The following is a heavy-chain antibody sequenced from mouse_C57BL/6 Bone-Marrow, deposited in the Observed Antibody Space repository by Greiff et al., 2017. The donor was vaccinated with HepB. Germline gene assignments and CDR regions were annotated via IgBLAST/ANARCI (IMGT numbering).Heavy chain of an antibody. CDR2: ISNLAYSI. V-gene: IGHV5-15*01. D-gene: IGHD2-3*01. CDR3: ARQTDDGYYVDWYFDV. CDR1: GFTFSDYG. J-gene: IGHJ1*03. Sequence: EVMLVESGGGLVQPGGSLKLSCAASGFTFSDYGMAWVRQAPRKGPEWVAFISNLAYSIYYADTVTGRFTISRENAKNTLYLEMSSLRSEDTAMYYCARQTDDGYYVDWYFDVWGTGTTVTVSS.